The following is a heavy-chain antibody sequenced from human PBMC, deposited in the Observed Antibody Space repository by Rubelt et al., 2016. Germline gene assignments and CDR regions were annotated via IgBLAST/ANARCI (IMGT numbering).Heavy chain of an antibody. J-gene: IGHJ5*02. D-gene: IGHD6-13*01. V-gene: IGHV1-2*06. Sequence: HWVRQAPGQGLEWMGRINPNSGGTNYAQKFQGRVTMTRDTSISTAYMELSRLRSDDTAVYYCAGGINEENYRIAAAGTWFDPWGQGTLVTVSS. CDR2: INPNSGGT. CDR3: AGGINEENYRIAAAGTWFDP.